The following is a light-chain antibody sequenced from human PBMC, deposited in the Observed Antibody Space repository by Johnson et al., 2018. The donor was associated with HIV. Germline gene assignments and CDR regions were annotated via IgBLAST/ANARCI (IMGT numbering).Light chain of an antibody. Sequence: QSVLTQPPSVYAAPGQKVTISCSGSSSNIGNNYVSWYQQLPGTAPKLLIYENNKRPSGIPDRFSGSKSGTSATLGITGLPTGDEADYYCGTWDSSLSAGYVFGTGTKVTVL. V-gene: IGLV1-51*02. CDR3: GTWDSSLSAGYV. CDR1: SSNIGNNY. CDR2: ENN. J-gene: IGLJ1*01.